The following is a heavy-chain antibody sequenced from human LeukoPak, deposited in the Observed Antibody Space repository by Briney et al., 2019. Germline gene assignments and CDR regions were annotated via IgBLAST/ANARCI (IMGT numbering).Heavy chain of an antibody. J-gene: IGHJ4*02. CDR3: ARVGTGYYHFDY. V-gene: IGHV3-23*01. CDR1: GFTFSSYA. Sequence: PGGSLRLSCAASGFTFSSYAMSWVRQAPGKGLEWVSAISGSGGSTYYADSVKGRFTISRDNAKNTVYLQVNSLRAEDTAVYYCARVGTGYYHFDYWGQGTLVTVSS. D-gene: IGHD3/OR15-3a*01. CDR2: ISGSGGST.